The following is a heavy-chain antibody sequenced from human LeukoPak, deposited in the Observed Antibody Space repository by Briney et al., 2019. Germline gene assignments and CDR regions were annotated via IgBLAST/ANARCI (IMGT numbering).Heavy chain of an antibody. CDR3: ARVHGDFYFDY. D-gene: IGHD4-17*01. V-gene: IGHV4-34*12. J-gene: IGHJ4*02. CDR2: IIHSGST. Sequence: SETLCLTCTVSGDSISSYYWNWIRQPPGKGLEWIGEIIHSGSTNYNPSLKSRVTISVDTSKNQFSLKLSSVTAADTAVYYCARVHGDFYFDYWGQGTLVTVSS. CDR1: GDSISSYY.